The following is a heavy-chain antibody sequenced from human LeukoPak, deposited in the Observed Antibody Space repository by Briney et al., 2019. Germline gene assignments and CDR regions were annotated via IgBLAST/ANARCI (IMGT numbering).Heavy chain of an antibody. Sequence: SETLSLTCTVSGGSISSYYWSWIRQPAGKGLEWIGRIHTSGSTNYNPSLKSRVTISVDTSKNHFSLKLSSVTAADTAVYYCARDFRGGYDFWSGYYTPYYFDYWGQGTLVTVSP. J-gene: IGHJ4*02. CDR1: GGSISSYY. D-gene: IGHD3-3*01. CDR2: IHTSGST. V-gene: IGHV4-4*07. CDR3: ARDFRGGYDFWSGYYTPYYFDY.